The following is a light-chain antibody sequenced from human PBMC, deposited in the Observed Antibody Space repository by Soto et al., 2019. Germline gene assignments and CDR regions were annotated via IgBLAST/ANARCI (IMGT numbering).Light chain of an antibody. J-gene: IGKJ2*01. V-gene: IGKV1-39*01. CDR3: QQSFTATRN. Sequence: DIQMTQSTSSLSASVGDRVSVTCRASQSIGRYLNWYQQKAGKAPKLLIYDVSTLQTGVPSRFSGRESGRDFTLTISGLQPEDFATYYCQQSFTATRNFGQGTKLEIK. CDR2: DVS. CDR1: QSIGRY.